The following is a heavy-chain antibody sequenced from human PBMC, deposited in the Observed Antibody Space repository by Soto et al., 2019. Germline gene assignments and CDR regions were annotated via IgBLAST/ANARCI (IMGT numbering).Heavy chain of an antibody. V-gene: IGHV3-23*01. D-gene: IGHD3-10*01. CDR2: ISGSGGSI. J-gene: IGHJ4*02. Sequence: EVQLLESGGGLVQPGGSLRLSCAASGFTFRNYAMSWVRQAPGKGLEWVSNISGSGGSIYYADSVRGRFTISRDNSKNTLYVQMDSLRAEDTAIYYCAKDPYGSGSYSVDYWGQGTLVTVSS. CDR3: AKDPYGSGSYSVDY. CDR1: GFTFRNYA.